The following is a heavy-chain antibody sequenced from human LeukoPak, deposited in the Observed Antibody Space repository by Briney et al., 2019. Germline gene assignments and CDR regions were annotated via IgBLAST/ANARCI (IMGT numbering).Heavy chain of an antibody. J-gene: IGHJ4*02. V-gene: IGHV1-69*05. D-gene: IGHD4-17*01. Sequence: ASVKVSCXASGGTFSSYAINWVRQAPGQGLEWMGRIIPIFGTANYAQKFQGRVTITTDESTSTAYMELSSLRSEDTAVYYCAGDQSGYYGDYVYFDYWGRGTLVTVSS. CDR1: GGTFSSYA. CDR3: AGDQSGYYGDYVYFDY. CDR2: IIPIFGTA.